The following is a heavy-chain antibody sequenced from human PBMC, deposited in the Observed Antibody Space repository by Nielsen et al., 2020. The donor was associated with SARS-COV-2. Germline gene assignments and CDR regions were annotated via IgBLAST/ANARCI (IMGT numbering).Heavy chain of an antibody. Sequence: GESLKISCAASGFTFSDYEMNWVRQAPGKGLEWVSYITNTGSIIYYADSVKGRFTVSRDKNSLYLQVNRLRGEDTAVYYCARGRRLTTAQYFDYWGQGTLVTVSA. D-gene: IGHD4-17*01. V-gene: IGHV3-48*03. CDR2: ITNTGSII. CDR3: ARGRRLTTAQYFDY. CDR1: GFTFSDYE. J-gene: IGHJ4*02.